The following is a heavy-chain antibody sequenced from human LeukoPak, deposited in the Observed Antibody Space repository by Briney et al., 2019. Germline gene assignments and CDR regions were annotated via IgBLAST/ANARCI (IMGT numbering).Heavy chain of an antibody. Sequence: TGGSLRLSCAASGFTFSSYGMHWVRQAPGKGLEWVAFIRYDGSNKYYADSVKGRFTISRDNSKNTLYLQMNSLRAEDTAVYYCAKSIVVVPADTYSYYFDYWGQGTLVTVSS. J-gene: IGHJ4*02. CDR1: GFTFSSYG. V-gene: IGHV3-30*02. CDR3: AKSIVVVPADTYSYYFDY. CDR2: IRYDGSNK. D-gene: IGHD2-2*01.